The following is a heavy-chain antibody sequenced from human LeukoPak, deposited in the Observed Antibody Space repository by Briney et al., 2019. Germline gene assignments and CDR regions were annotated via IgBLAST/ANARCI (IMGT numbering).Heavy chain of an antibody. CDR1: IESFSGYY. CDR2: ISDSGTT. V-gene: IGHV4-34*01. Sequence: PSETLSLTCAVYIESFSGYYWNWIRQTPGKGLEWIGEISDSGTTNINPSLRRRVSLSVDTSINQFSLDMRSMTAADTGVYYCARGQGVTLIKVGKNWFDPWSQGTPVIVSP. D-gene: IGHD3-22*01. CDR3: ARGQGVTLIKVGKNWFDP. J-gene: IGHJ5*02.